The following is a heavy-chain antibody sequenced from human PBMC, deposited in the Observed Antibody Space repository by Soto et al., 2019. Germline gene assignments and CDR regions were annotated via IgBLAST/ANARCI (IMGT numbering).Heavy chain of an antibody. CDR1: GFSLSRYC. CDR3: ARDVDTTSHLNWFDP. Sequence: GGSLRLSCEVSGFSLSRYCMHWVRQAPGKGLEWVAVIWYHGTTKNYADSVKGRFTISRDISKNTVYLQMDSLEVEDTEVYYWARDVDTTSHLNWFDPWGQGVMVTVSS. V-gene: IGHV3-33*01. D-gene: IGHD5-18*01. J-gene: IGHJ5*02. CDR2: IWYHGTTK.